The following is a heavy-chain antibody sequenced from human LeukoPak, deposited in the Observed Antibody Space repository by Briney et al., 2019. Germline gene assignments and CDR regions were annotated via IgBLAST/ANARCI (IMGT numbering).Heavy chain of an antibody. CDR1: VFTFSIYA. CDR2: ISYDVSNK. V-gene: IGHV3-30*04. D-gene: IGHD3-22*01. J-gene: IGHJ3*02. Sequence: PGGSLRLSCAPSVFTFSIYAMHCVRHAPGKGLECVAVISYDVSNKYYAHSVKGRFTIPRDNSKNTLYLQMNRLRAEDTAVYYCAREAMIVVVNSFDIWGQGTMVTVSS. CDR3: AREAMIVVVNSFDI.